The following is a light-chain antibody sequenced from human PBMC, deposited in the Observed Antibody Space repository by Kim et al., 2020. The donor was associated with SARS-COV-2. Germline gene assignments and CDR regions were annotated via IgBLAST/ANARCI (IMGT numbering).Light chain of an antibody. CDR2: DAS. Sequence: EIVLTQSPATLSLSPGERATLSCRASRSVTTNLAWYHQKPGQPPRLLTYDASNRATGIPARFSGSGSGTEFTLTISSLEPEDFAVYYCQQRESWPLTVGGGTKVDIK. CDR1: RSVTTN. CDR3: QQRESWPLT. V-gene: IGKV3-11*01. J-gene: IGKJ4*01.